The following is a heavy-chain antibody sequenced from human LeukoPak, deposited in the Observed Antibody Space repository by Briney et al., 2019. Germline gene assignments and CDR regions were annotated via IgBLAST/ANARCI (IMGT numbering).Heavy chain of an antibody. D-gene: IGHD2-15*01. CDR3: ARDRVVVAAYENLDY. CDR2: ISSSSSYI. CDR1: GFTFSSYS. V-gene: IGHV3-21*01. J-gene: IGHJ4*02. Sequence: GGSLRLSCAASGFTFSSYSMNWVRQAPGKGLEWVSSISSSSSYIYYADSVKGRFTISRDNAKNSLYLQMNSLRAEDTAVYYCARDRVVVAAYENLDYWGQGTLVTVSS.